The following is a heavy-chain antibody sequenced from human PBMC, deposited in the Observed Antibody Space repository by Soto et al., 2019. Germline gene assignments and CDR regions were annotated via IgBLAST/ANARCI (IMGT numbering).Heavy chain of an antibody. V-gene: IGHV1-18*01. D-gene: IGHD2-15*01. Sequence: ASVKVSCKASGYTFTSYGISWVRQAPGQGLEWMGWISAYNGNTNYAQKLQGRVTMTTDTSTSTAYMELRSLRSDDTAVYYCARDRVGYCSGGSCYPVYWGQGTLVTVSS. CDR1: GYTFTSYG. CDR3: ARDRVGYCSGGSCYPVY. J-gene: IGHJ4*02. CDR2: ISAYNGNT.